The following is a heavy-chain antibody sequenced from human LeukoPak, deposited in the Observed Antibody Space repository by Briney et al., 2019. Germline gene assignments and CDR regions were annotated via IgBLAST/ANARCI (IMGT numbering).Heavy chain of an antibody. V-gene: IGHV3-33*01. D-gene: IGHD3-10*01. Sequence: GGSLRLSCAAPGFTFSSYGMHWVRQAPGKGLEWVAIIWYDGSNKYYADSVKGRFTISRDNSKNTLYLQMNSLRAEDTAVYSCARASGPFDYWGQGTLVTVSS. CDR3: ARASGPFDY. CDR2: IWYDGSNK. CDR1: GFTFSSYG. J-gene: IGHJ4*02.